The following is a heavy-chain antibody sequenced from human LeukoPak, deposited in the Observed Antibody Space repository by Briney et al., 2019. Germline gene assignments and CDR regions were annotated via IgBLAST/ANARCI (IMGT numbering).Heavy chain of an antibody. J-gene: IGHJ3*02. CDR1: GFTVSSNY. CDR2: IYSGGST. CDR3: ARDYPLRSKRVAFDI. V-gene: IGHV3-66*02. Sequence: GGSLRLSCAASGFTVSSNYMSWVRQAPGKGLEWVSVIYSGGSTYYADSVKGRFTISRDNSKNTLYLQMNSLRAEDTAVYYCARDYPLRSKRVAFDIRGQGTMVTVSS. D-gene: IGHD2/OR15-2a*01.